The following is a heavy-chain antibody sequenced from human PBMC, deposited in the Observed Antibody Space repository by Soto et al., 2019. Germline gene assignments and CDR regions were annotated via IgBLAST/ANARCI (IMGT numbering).Heavy chain of an antibody. CDR2: INSDGSST. J-gene: IGHJ6*03. Sequence: EVQLVESGGGLVQPGGSLRLSCAASGFTFSSYWMHWVRQAPGKGLVWVSRINSDGSSTSYADSVKGRFTISRDNAKNTLDLQMNSLRAEDTAVYYCARGGGGSYYDFWSGYYRDYYYYMDVWGKGTTVTVSS. CDR1: GFTFSSYW. V-gene: IGHV3-74*01. D-gene: IGHD3-3*01. CDR3: ARGGGGSYYDFWSGYYRDYYYYMDV.